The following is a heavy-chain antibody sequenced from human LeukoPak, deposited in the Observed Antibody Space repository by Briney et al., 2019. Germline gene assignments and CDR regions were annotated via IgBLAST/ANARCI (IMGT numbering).Heavy chain of an antibody. CDR1: GFTVSSNF. CDR3: ARIDSSGFYPAY. CDR2: VYGGGTT. D-gene: IGHD3-22*01. J-gene: IGHJ4*02. Sequence: GGSLRLSCAASGFTVSSNFMSWVRQAPGKGLEWVSVVYGGGTTYYADSVKGRFTISRDNSKNALYLQMNSLRVEDTAVYYCARIDSSGFYPAYWGQGTLVTVSS. V-gene: IGHV3-53*01.